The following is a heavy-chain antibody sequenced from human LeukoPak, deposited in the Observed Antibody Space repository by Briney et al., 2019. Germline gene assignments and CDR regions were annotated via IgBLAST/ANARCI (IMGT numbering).Heavy chain of an antibody. V-gene: IGHV6-1*01. D-gene: IGHD3-22*01. CDR3: ARVLDYYDSSGYYFDRGY. CDR1: GDSVSSNSAA. CDR2: TYYRSKWYN. J-gene: IGHJ4*02. Sequence: SQTLSLTCAISGDSVSSNSAAWSWIRQSPSRGLEWLGRTYYRSKWYNDYAVSVKSRITINPDTSKNQFSLQLNSVTPEDTAVYYCARVLDYYDSSGYYFDRGYWGQGTLVTVSS.